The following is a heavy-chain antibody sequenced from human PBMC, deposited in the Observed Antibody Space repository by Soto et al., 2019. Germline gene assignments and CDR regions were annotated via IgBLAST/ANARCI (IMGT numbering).Heavy chain of an antibody. V-gene: IGHV3-9*01. Sequence: EVQLVESGGTLVQPGRSLRLSCAASGFSFDEYAMHWVRQVPGKGLEWVSGVSWNSGTVGYGDSVKGRFTISRDNDKHSLYLQMNSLRAYETAMYDCAKGFCSSAKCYTYSYTDAWGKGTAVNVSS. CDR2: VSWNSGTV. CDR3: AKGFCSSAKCYTYSYTDA. D-gene: IGHD2-2*01. J-gene: IGHJ6*03. CDR1: GFSFDEYA.